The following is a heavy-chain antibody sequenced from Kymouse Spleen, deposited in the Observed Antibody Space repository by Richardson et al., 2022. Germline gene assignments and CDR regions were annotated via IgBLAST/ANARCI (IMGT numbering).Heavy chain of an antibody. Sequence: EVQLVESGGGLVQPGGSLRLSCAASGFTFSSYAMSWVRQAPGKGLEWVSAISGSGGSTYYADSVKGRFTISRDNSKNTLYLQMNSLRAEDTAVYYCARTYYYGSGSYYLFDYWGQGTLVTVSS. CDR1: GFTFSSYA. D-gene: IGHD3-10*01. CDR2: ISGSGGST. V-gene: IGHV3-23*04. J-gene: IGHJ4*02. CDR3: ARTYYYGSGSYYLFDY.